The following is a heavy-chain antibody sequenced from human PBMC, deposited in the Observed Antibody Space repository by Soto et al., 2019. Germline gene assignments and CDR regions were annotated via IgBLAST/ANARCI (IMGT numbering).Heavy chain of an antibody. CDR3: ARVGLAAVRGNWFDP. J-gene: IGHJ5*02. V-gene: IGHV4-59*01. CDR1: GRSISSYY. D-gene: IGHD6-13*01. Sequence: SETLSLTCTVSGRSISSYYWSLIRQPTGKGLEWIGYIYYSGSTNYNPSLKSRVTISVDTSKNQFSLKLSSVTAADTAVYYCARVGLAAVRGNWFDPWGQGTLVTVSS. CDR2: IYYSGST.